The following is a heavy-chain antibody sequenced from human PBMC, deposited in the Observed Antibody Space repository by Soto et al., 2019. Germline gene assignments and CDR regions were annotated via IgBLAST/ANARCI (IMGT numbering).Heavy chain of an antibody. CDR2: ISYSGST. D-gene: IGHD3-3*02. J-gene: IGHJ3*02. V-gene: IGHV4-39*07. CDR1: GGSISSSSYY. Sequence: SETLSLTCTVAGGSISSSSYYWGWIRQSPEKGLEWIASISYSGSTNYNPSLKSRVTISVDKSKNQCSLKLSSVTAADTAVYYCARVLGNDAFDIWGQGTMVTVSS. CDR3: ARVLGNDAFDI.